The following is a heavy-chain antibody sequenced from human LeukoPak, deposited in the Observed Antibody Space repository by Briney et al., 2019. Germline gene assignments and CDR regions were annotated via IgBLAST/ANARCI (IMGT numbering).Heavy chain of an antibody. J-gene: IGHJ6*03. Sequence: GGSLTLSCEDSGFTFRSYEMNWVRQAPGKGLEWIAYLSSSGSAFSYADSVKGRFTIARDNAKNSLYLQMNSLRAEDTAVYYCARGLRFLEWFGGPQYYMDVWGKGTTVTVSS. V-gene: IGHV3-48*03. D-gene: IGHD3-3*01. CDR2: LSSSGSAF. CDR1: GFTFRSYE. CDR3: ARGLRFLEWFGGPQYYMDV.